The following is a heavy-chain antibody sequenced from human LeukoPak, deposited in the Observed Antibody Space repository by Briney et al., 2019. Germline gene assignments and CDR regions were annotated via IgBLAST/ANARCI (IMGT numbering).Heavy chain of an antibody. Sequence: GGSLRLSCAASGFTFSSYEMNWVRQAPGKGLEWVSYISRSAGSIYYADSVKGRFTISRDNAKNSLYLQMNSLRAEDTGVYYCARDNCSSSSCYCDHWGQGTLVTVSS. D-gene: IGHD2-2*01. J-gene: IGHJ4*02. CDR3: ARDNCSSSSCYCDH. V-gene: IGHV3-48*03. CDR2: ISRSAGSI. CDR1: GFTFSSYE.